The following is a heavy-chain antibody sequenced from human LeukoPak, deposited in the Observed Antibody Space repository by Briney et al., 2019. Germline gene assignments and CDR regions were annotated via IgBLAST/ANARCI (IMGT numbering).Heavy chain of an antibody. D-gene: IGHD3-10*01. V-gene: IGHV3-23*01. CDR2: ISPRGDIT. CDR1: GFTFSSHG. J-gene: IGHJ4*02. Sequence: GGSLRLSCAASGFTFSSHGMNWVRQAPGKGLEWVSGISPRGDITYYADSVKGRFTVSRDNFKNTLYLEVISLTAEDTAVYYCAKDDAWLQFGEWSQGTLVTVSS. CDR3: AKDDAWLQFGE.